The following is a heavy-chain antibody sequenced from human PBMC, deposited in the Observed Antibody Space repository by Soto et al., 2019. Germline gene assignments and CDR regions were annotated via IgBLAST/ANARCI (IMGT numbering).Heavy chain of an antibody. Sequence: VQLVESGGGLVKPGGSLRISFAASGFTFSRYSMNWVRQAPGKGLEWVSSISSSSSYIYYADSVKGRFTISRDNAKNSLHLQMNSLRAEDTAVYYCARDRDLSSSSYYYYYYMDVWGKGTKVTVSS. CDR2: ISSSSSYI. CDR3: ARDRDLSSSSYYYYYYMDV. D-gene: IGHD6-6*01. V-gene: IGHV3-21*01. CDR1: GFTFSRYS. J-gene: IGHJ6*03.